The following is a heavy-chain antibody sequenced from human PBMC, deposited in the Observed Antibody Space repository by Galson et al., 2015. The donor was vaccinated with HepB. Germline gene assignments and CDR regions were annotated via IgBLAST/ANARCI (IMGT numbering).Heavy chain of an antibody. CDR1: GFTFSSYA. CDR3: ARLPAGEIAARPFDYYYYGMDV. D-gene: IGHD6-6*01. V-gene: IGHV3-30*04. Sequence: SLRLSCAASGFTFSSYAMHWVRQAPGKGLEWVAVISYDGSNKYYADSVKGRFTISRDNSKNTLYLQMNSLRAEDTAVYYCARLPAGEIAARPFDYYYYGMDVWGQGTTVTVSS. J-gene: IGHJ6*02. CDR2: ISYDGSNK.